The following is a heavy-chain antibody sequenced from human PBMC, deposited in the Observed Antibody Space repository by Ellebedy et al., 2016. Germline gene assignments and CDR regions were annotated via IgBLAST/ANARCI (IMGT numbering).Heavy chain of an antibody. V-gene: IGHV4-59*01. Sequence: SETLSLTXTVSGGSISSYYWSWIRQPPGKGLEWIGYIYYSGSTNYNPSLKSRVTISVDTSKNQFSLKLSSVTAADTAVYYCARDGRTKYSSSDSDAFDIWGQGTMVTVSS. J-gene: IGHJ3*02. CDR2: IYYSGST. CDR3: ARDGRTKYSSSDSDAFDI. D-gene: IGHD6-13*01. CDR1: GGSISSYY.